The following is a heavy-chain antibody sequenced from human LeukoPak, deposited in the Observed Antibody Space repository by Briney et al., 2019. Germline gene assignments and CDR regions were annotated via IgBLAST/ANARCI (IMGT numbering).Heavy chain of an antibody. CDR3: ASVPSTYYYDSSGYDDAFDI. V-gene: IGHV1-2*02. CDR1: GYTFTGYY. CDR2: INPNSGGT. Sequence: ASVKVPCKASGYTFTGYYMHWVRQAPGQGLEWMGWINPNSGGTNYAQKFQGRVTMTRDTSISTAYMELSGLRSDDTAVYYCASVPSTYYYDSSGYDDAFDIWGQGTMVTVS. J-gene: IGHJ3*02. D-gene: IGHD3-22*01.